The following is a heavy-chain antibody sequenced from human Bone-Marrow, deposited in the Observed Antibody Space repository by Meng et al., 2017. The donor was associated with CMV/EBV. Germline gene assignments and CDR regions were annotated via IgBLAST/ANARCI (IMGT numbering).Heavy chain of an antibody. CDR2: IIPIFGTA. Sequence: SVKVSCKASGYTFTSYAISWVRQAPGQGLEWMGGIIPIFGTANYAQKFQGRVTITTDESTSTAYMELSSLRSEDTAVYYCARSKHREVRGNFDYWGQGTLVTVSS. V-gene: IGHV1-69*05. J-gene: IGHJ4*02. CDR3: ARSKHREVRGNFDY. CDR1: GYTFTSYA. D-gene: IGHD3-10*01.